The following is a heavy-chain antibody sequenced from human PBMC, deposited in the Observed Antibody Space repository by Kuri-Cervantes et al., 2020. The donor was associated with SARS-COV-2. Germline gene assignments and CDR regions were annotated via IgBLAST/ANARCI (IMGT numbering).Heavy chain of an antibody. CDR3: ARVVIPAVLDY. J-gene: IGHJ4*02. Sequence: GGSLRLSCAASGFTFSSYEMNWVRQAPGKGLEWVSYISSSGSTIYYADSVKGRFTISRDNAKNSLYLQMNSLRAEDTAVYYCARVVIPAVLDYWGQGTLVTVSS. V-gene: IGHV3-48*03. CDR2: ISSSGSTI. CDR1: GFTFSSYE. D-gene: IGHD2-2*01.